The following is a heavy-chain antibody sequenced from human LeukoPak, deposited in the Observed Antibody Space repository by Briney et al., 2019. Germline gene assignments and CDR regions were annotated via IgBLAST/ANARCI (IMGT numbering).Heavy chain of an antibody. J-gene: IGHJ2*01. D-gene: IGHD3-3*02. Sequence: PSETLSLTCAIFGGSFSDFSWTWIRQPPGKGLEWIGEINHSGGANYNPSLESRAAVSAYMSKKQISLTLRSVTAADAAVYYCAEGPGHFWRGYSYWYFDLWGRGTLVTVSS. CDR3: AEGPGHFWRGYSYWYFDL. CDR2: INHSGGA. CDR1: GGSFSDFS. V-gene: IGHV4-34*01.